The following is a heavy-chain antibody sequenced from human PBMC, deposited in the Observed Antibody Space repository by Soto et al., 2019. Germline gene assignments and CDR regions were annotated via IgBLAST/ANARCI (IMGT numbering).Heavy chain of an antibody. CDR3: GRGSGYDLDYYYYYMDV. D-gene: IGHD5-12*01. Sequence: SQTLSLTCAISGDSVSSNSAAWNWIRQSPSRGLEWLGRTYYRSRWYNDYAVSVKSRITVNPDTSKNQFSLQLNSVTPEDTAVYYCGRGSGYDLDYYYYYMDVWGKGTTVTVSS. V-gene: IGHV6-1*01. CDR2: TYYRSRWYN. CDR1: GDSVSSNSAA. J-gene: IGHJ6*03.